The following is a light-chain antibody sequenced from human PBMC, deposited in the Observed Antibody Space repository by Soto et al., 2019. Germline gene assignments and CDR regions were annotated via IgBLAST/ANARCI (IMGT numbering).Light chain of an antibody. CDR1: QDINSY. Sequence: DVQMTQSPSSLSASVGDRVTITCRASQDINSYLAWYQQKPGNAPKSLIYAASSLQTGVPSRFSGSESGTDFTHTINNLQPEDSATYYCQQYNIYPLTFGGGTKVEIK. J-gene: IGKJ4*01. CDR3: QQYNIYPLT. CDR2: AAS. V-gene: IGKV1D-16*01.